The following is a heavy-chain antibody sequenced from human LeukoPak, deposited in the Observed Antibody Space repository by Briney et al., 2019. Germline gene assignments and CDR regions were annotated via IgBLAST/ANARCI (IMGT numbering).Heavy chain of an antibody. D-gene: IGHD4-11*01. CDR2: IQYDGSNK. J-gene: IGHJ4*02. CDR1: GFTFSSYG. Sequence: TGGSLRLSCAASGFTFSSYGMHWVRQAPGKGLEWVAFIQYDGSNKYYADSVKGRFTISRDNSKNTLYLQMNSLRAEDTAVYYCAKDQGPMTTVTKYYFDYWGQGTLVTVSS. CDR3: AKDQGPMTTVTKYYFDY. V-gene: IGHV3-30*02.